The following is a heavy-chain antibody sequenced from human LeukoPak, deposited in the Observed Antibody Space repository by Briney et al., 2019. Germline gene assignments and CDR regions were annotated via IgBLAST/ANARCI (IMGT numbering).Heavy chain of an antibody. CDR1: GFTFGDYA. D-gene: IGHD3-3*01. Sequence: GGSLRLSCTASGFTFGDYAMSWVRQAPGKGLEWEGFIRSKAYGGTTEYAASVKGRFTISRDDSKSIAYLQMNSLKTEDTAVYYCTRVRYYDFWSGYTYYFDYWGQGTLVTVSS. CDR2: IRSKAYGGTT. J-gene: IGHJ4*02. V-gene: IGHV3-49*04. CDR3: TRVRYYDFWSGYTYYFDY.